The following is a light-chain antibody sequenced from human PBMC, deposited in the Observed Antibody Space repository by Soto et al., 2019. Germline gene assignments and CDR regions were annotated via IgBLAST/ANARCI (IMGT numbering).Light chain of an antibody. Sequence: IALTQPAGTLSLSSGDRATLSCAASQLVSSWLLAWYQQKPGQAPRLPIYDASNRATGIPDRFSGIVSETDGTLTLSGLETEDCEVYDGQNSGNSTWTFGQGTKVDIK. J-gene: IGKJ1*01. CDR3: QNSGNSTWT. V-gene: IGKV3-20*01. CDR1: QLVSSWL. CDR2: DAS.